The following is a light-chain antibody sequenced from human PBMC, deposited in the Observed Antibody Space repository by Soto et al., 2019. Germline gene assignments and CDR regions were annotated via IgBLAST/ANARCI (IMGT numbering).Light chain of an antibody. V-gene: IGKV3-20*01. Sequence: PGERATLSCRASQSVSSSYLAWYQQTPGQAPRLLIYGASSRATGIPDRFSGSGSGTDFTLTISRLEPEDFAMYYCQQYGSAPWTFGPGTQVEIK. CDR1: QSVSSSY. CDR3: QQYGSAPWT. CDR2: GAS. J-gene: IGKJ1*01.